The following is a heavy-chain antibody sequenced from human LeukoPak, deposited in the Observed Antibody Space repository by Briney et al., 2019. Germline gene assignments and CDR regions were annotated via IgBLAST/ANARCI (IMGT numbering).Heavy chain of an antibody. Sequence: SETLSLTCTVSGGSISSYYWSWIRQPPGKGLEWIGYIYYNGSTNYNPSLKSRVTISVDTSKNQFSLKLSSATAADTAVYYCARERIYGDYGPYFDYWGQGTLVTVSS. D-gene: IGHD4-17*01. CDR1: GGSISSYY. V-gene: IGHV4-59*01. CDR2: IYYNGST. J-gene: IGHJ4*02. CDR3: ARERIYGDYGPYFDY.